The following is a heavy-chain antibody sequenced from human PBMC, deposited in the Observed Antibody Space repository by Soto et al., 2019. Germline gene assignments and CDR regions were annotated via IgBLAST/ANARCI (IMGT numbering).Heavy chain of an antibody. J-gene: IGHJ6*02. V-gene: IGHV1-2*04. CDR1: GYTFTGYY. CDR2: INPNSGGT. D-gene: IGHD6-13*01. CDR3: ARSSSSWYHYGMDV. Sequence: VASAKVSCKASGYTFTGYYMHWVRQAPGQGLEWMGWINPNSGGTNYAQKFQGWVTMTRDMSISTAYMELSRLRSDDTAVYYCARSSSSWYHYGMDVWGQGTTVTVSS.